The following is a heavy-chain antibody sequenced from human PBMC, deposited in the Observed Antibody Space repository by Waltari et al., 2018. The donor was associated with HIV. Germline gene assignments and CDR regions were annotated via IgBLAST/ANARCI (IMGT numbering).Heavy chain of an antibody. V-gene: IGHV4-38-2*01. CDR1: GYSISSGYY. Sequence: QVNLQESGPGLVKPSETLSLICAVSGYSISSGYYWGWIRQPPGKGLEWTGSIYHRGSTYYHPSLKSRVTSSVDTSKNQFSLTLSSMTAADTAVYYCARVDYDLWSGYSPSFDCWGQGALVTVSS. J-gene: IGHJ4*02. CDR2: IYHRGST. D-gene: IGHD3-3*01. CDR3: ARVDYDLWSGYSPSFDC.